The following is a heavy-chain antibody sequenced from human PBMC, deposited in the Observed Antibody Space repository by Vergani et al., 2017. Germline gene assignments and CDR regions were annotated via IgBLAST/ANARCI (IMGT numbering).Heavy chain of an antibody. Sequence: QVQLVQSGAEVKKPGASVKVSCKASGYTFTSYGISWVRQAPGQGLEWMGWISAYNGNTNYAQKLQGRVTMTTDTSTSTAYMELRGLRSDDTAVYYCARDCPDAENYYDSSGNRGDIWGQGTMVTVSS. CDR2: ISAYNGNT. CDR1: GYTFTSYG. D-gene: IGHD3-22*01. J-gene: IGHJ3*02. V-gene: IGHV1-18*01. CDR3: ARDCPDAENYYDSSGNRGDI.